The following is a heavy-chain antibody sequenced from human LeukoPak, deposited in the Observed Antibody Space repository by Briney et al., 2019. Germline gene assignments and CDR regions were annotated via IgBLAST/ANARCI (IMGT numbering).Heavy chain of an antibody. Sequence: ASVKVSCKASGYTFTCYYMHWVRQAPGQGLEWMGWINPNSGGTNYAQKFQGWVTMTRDTSISTAYMELSRLRSDDTAVYYCARCGSGSYYNWFDPWGQGILVTVSS. CDR2: INPNSGGT. V-gene: IGHV1-2*04. D-gene: IGHD3-10*01. CDR3: ARCGSGSYYNWFDP. J-gene: IGHJ5*02. CDR1: GYTFTCYY.